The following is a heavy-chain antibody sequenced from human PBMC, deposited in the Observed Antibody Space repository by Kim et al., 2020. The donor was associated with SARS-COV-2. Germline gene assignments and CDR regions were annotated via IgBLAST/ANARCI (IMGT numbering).Heavy chain of an antibody. V-gene: IGHV3-21*01. CDR2: ISSSSSYI. J-gene: IGHJ4*02. CDR3: ARDMGECSGGSRYVDY. D-gene: IGHD2-15*01. Sequence: GGSLRLSCAASGFTFSSYSMNWVRQAPGKGLEWVSSISSSSSYIYYADSVKGRFTISRDNAKNSLYLQMNSLRAEDTAVYYCARDMGECSGGSRYVDYWGQGTLVTVSS. CDR1: GFTFSSYS.